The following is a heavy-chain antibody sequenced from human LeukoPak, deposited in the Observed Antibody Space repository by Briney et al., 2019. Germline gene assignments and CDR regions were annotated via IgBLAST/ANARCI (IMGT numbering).Heavy chain of an antibody. V-gene: IGHV4-39*01. CDR3: ARPTSRYYNYYGMDV. CDR2: LYYTGST. J-gene: IGHJ6*02. D-gene: IGHD6-13*01. Sequence: SETLSLTCTVSGGSISSSSYYWGWIRQPPGKGLEWIGSLYYTGSTYYNPSLKSRVTISVDTSKNQFSLRLSSVTAADTAVYYCARPTSRYYNYYGMDVWGQGTTVTVSS. CDR1: GGSISSSSYY.